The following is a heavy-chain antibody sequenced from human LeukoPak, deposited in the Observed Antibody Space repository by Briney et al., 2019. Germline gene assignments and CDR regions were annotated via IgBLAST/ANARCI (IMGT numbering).Heavy chain of an antibody. J-gene: IGHJ6*03. Sequence: SETLSLTCTVSGYSIRSAYYWGWIRQPPGKGLEWIGSIYHSGTLYYNPSLKSRVTISVDTSKNQFSLKLTSVTAADTAVYYCARLQGYYDFWSGYYPHYYYYYYMDVWGKGTTVTVSS. CDR1: GYSIRSAYY. CDR2: IYHSGTL. D-gene: IGHD3-3*01. V-gene: IGHV4-38-2*02. CDR3: ARLQGYYDFWSGYYPHYYYYYYMDV.